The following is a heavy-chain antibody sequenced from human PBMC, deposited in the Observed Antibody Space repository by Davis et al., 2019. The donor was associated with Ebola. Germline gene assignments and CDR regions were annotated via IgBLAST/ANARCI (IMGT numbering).Heavy chain of an antibody. CDR3: AKDQRLQLDL. CDR1: GFTFNNYG. CDR2: VSYDGSNK. D-gene: IGHD4-11*01. V-gene: IGHV3-30*18. Sequence: PGGSLRLSCAASGFTFNNYGMHWVRQAPGKGLEWVAVVSYDGSNKYYADSVKGRFTISRDNSKNTLYLQMNSLRAEDTAVYYCAKDQRLQLDLWGQGTLVTVSS. J-gene: IGHJ5*02.